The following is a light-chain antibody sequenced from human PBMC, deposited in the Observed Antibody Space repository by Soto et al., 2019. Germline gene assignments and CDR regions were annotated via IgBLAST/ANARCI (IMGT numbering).Light chain of an antibody. J-gene: IGKJ1*01. CDR3: QQYKFWPRT. CDR2: GAS. CDR1: QSVSTS. Sequence: EIVMTQSPATLSVSPGERATLSCGASQSVSTSLAWYQQTPGQAPRLLIYGASTRATGVPARFSGSGSGTEFTLTISSLQSEDFAIYYCQQYKFWPRTFGQGTKVELK. V-gene: IGKV3-15*01.